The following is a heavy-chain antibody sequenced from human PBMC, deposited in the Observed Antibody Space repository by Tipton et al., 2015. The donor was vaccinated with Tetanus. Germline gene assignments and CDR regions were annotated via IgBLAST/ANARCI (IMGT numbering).Heavy chain of an antibody. CDR1: GGTFRSNA. Sequence: VQSGAEVKKPGSSVKVSCKASGGTFRSNAFSWVRQAPGQGLEWMGGITPIFNTANYAQKFQGRVAITADESTTTVYMELSVLSSEDTAIYYCARDRRWSSGSASAPTLFPLVSW. J-gene: IGHJ5*01. CDR3: ARDRRWSSGSASAPTLFPLVS. D-gene: IGHD2-15*01. V-gene: IGHV1-69*01. CDR2: ITPIFNTA.